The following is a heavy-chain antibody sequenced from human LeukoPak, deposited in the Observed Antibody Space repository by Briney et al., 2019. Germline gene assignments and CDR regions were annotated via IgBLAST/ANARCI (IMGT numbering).Heavy chain of an antibody. CDR3: ARDRATLAASFDY. CDR1: GGTFSSYA. J-gene: IGHJ4*02. Sequence: GSSVKVSCKASGGTFSSYAISWVRQAPGQGLEWMGWINTNTGNPTYAQGFTGRFVFSLDTSVSTAYLQISSLKAEDTAVYYCARDRATLAASFDYWGQGTLVTVSS. V-gene: IGHV7-4-1*02. D-gene: IGHD6-25*01. CDR2: INTNTGNP.